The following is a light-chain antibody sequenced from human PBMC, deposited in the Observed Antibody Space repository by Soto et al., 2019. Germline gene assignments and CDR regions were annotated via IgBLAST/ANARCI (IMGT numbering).Light chain of an antibody. CDR2: EVS. CDR3: SSYEGSNHFGYV. CDR1: SSDVGSYNL. J-gene: IGLJ1*01. Sequence: QSALTQPASMSGSPGQSITISCTGTSSDVGSYNLVSWYQQHPGKAPKLMIYEVSKRPSGVPDRFSGSKSGNTASLTVSGLQAEDEADYYSSSYEGSNHFGYVFGTGTKVTVL. V-gene: IGLV2-23*02.